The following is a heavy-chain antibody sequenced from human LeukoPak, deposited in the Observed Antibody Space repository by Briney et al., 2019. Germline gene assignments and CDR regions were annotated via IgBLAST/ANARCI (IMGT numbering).Heavy chain of an antibody. J-gene: IGHJ4*02. V-gene: IGHV4-39*07. D-gene: IGHD3-9*01. CDR2: INHSGST. CDR3: ARVTGYMIEDYFDY. CDR1: GGSISSSSYY. Sequence: SETLSLTCTVSGGSISSSSYYWSWIRQPPGKGLEWIGEINHSGSTNYNPSLKSRVTISVDTSKNQFSLKLRSVTAADTAVYYCARVTGYMIEDYFDYWGQGILVTVSS.